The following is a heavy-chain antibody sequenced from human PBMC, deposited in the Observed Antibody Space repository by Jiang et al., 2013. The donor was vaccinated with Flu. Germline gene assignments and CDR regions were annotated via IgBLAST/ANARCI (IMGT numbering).Heavy chain of an antibody. V-gene: IGHV4-59*08. D-gene: IGHD5-24*01. CDR2: IYYSGST. CDR1: GGSISYYY. Sequence: GSGLVKPSETLSLTCTVSGGSISYYYWSWIRQPPGKGLEWIGYIYYSGSTNYNPSLKSRVTISVDTSKNQFSLKLSSVTAADTAVYYCARHEVDGYNSGFDYWGQGTLVTVSS. CDR3: ARHEVDGYNSGFDY. J-gene: IGHJ4*02.